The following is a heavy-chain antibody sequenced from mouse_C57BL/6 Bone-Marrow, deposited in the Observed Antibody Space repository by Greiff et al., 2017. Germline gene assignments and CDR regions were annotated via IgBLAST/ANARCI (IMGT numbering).Heavy chain of an antibody. J-gene: IGHJ3*01. CDR1: GYPITSGYY. CDR2: ISYDGSN. V-gene: IGHV3-6*01. D-gene: IGHD1-1*01. CDR3: AREEDRYYYSSRARRFAY. Sequence: EVKLQESGPGLVKPSQSLSLTCSVTGYPITSGYYWNWLRQLPGNKLEWMGYISYDGSNNYNPSLKNRISITRDTSKNQFFLKLNSVTTEDTATXYCAREEDRYYYSSRARRFAYWGQGTLVTVSA.